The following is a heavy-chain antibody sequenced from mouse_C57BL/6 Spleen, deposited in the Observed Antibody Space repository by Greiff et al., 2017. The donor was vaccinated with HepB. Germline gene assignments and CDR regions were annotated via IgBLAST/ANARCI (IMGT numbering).Heavy chain of an antibody. CDR3: AREEWGGAFDY. V-gene: IGHV1-52*01. CDR2: IYPSDSET. CDR1: GYTFTSYW. J-gene: IGHJ2*01. Sequence: QVQLQQPGAELVRPGSSVKLSCKASGYTFTSYWMHWVKQRPIQGLEWIGNIYPSDSETHYNQKFKDKATLTVDKSSSTAYMQLSSLTSEDSAVYYCAREEWGGAFDYWGQGTTLTVSS.